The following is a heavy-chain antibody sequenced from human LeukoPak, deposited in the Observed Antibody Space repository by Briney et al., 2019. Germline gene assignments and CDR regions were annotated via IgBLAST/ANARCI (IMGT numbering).Heavy chain of an antibody. CDR1: GFTVSSNY. CDR3: AKGNSDQYYFDY. J-gene: IGHJ4*02. D-gene: IGHD2-2*01. V-gene: IGHV3-53*01. CDR2: IYSGGST. Sequence: GGSLRLSCAASGFTVSSNYMSWVRQAPGKGLEWVSVIYSGGSTYYADSVKGRFTISRDNSKNTLYLQMNSLRAEDTAVYYCAKGNSDQYYFDYWGQGTLVTVSS.